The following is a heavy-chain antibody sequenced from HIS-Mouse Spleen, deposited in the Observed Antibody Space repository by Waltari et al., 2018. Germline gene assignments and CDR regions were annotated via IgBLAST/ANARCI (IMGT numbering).Heavy chain of an antibody. Sequence: QLQLQESGPGLVKPSETLSLTCTVSGGSISSSSYYWGWIRQPPGKGLEWIGSINYSGSTYSNPSLKRRVTIAVDTSKNQFSLKLSSVTAADTAVYYCAREIPYSSSWYDWYFDLWGRGTLVTVSS. D-gene: IGHD6-13*01. CDR3: AREIPYSSSWYDWYFDL. CDR1: GGSISSSSYY. V-gene: IGHV4-39*07. J-gene: IGHJ2*01. CDR2: INYSGST.